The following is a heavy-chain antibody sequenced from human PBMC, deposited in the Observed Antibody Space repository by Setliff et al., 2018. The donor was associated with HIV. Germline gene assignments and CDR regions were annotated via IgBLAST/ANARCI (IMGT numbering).Heavy chain of an antibody. J-gene: IGHJ4*02. D-gene: IGHD5-18*01. CDR2: IYYSGST. Sequence: SETLSLTCTVSGGSISSYYWSWIRQPPGKGLEWIGHIYYSGSTNYNPSLKSRVTISVDTSKNQFSLKLSSVTAADTAVYYCARSVGYSYGTGYWGQGTLVTVS. V-gene: IGHV4-59*01. CDR1: GGSISSYY. CDR3: ARSVGYSYGTGY.